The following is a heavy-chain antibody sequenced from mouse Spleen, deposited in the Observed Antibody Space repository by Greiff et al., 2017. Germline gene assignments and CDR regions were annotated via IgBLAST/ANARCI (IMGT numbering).Heavy chain of an antibody. D-gene: IGHD2-1*01. CDR1: GYTFTDYN. Sequence: VQLQQSGPELVKPGASVKIPCKASGYTFTDYNMDWVKQSHGKSLEWIGDINPNNGGTIYNQKFKGKATLTVDKSSSTAYMELRSLTSEDTAVYYCAREGSYGNYGGFAYWGQGTLVTVSA. CDR3: AREGSYGNYGGFAY. J-gene: IGHJ3*01. CDR2: INPNNGGT. V-gene: IGHV1-18*01.